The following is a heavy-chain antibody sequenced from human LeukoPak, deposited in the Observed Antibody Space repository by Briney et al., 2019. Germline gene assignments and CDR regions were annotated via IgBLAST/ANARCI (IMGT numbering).Heavy chain of an antibody. J-gene: IGHJ4*02. Sequence: PGGSLRLSCAASGFTFSNYALHWVRQAPGKGLEWVAVISYDGSNKYYADSVKGRFTISRDDARNSLFLQMNGLRADDTAVYYCTRENYVPDSWGQGTLVTVSS. D-gene: IGHD3-10*02. V-gene: IGHV3-30-3*01. CDR1: GFTFSNYA. CDR3: TRENYVPDS. CDR2: ISYDGSNK.